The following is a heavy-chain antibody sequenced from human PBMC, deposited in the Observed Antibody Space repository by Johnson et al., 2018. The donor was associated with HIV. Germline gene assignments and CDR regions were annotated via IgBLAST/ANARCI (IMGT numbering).Heavy chain of an antibody. CDR3: AKTQWELLGVGAFDI. Sequence: MLLVESGGGLVQPGGSLRLSCAASGFTFSRYWMHWVRQAPGKGLVWVSHFNTDGSTTSYADSVKGRFTISRDNSKNTLYLQMNSLRAEDTAVYYCAKTQWELLGVGAFDIWGQGTMVTVSS. J-gene: IGHJ3*02. D-gene: IGHD1-26*01. CDR1: GFTFSRYW. CDR2: FNTDGSTT. V-gene: IGHV3-74*01.